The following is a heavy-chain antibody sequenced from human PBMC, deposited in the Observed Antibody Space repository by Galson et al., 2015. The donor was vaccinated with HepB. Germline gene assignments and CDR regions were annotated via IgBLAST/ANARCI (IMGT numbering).Heavy chain of an antibody. V-gene: IGHV3-23*01. CDR3: ARVNAYSSSWYGFRDYYYGMDV. D-gene: IGHD6-13*01. CDR1: GFTFSSYA. Sequence: SLRLSCAASGFTFSSYAMSWVRQAPGKGLEWVSAISGSGGSTYYADSVKGRFTISRDNSKNTLYLQMNSLRAEDTAVYYCARVNAYSSSWYGFRDYYYGMDVWGQGTTVTVSS. J-gene: IGHJ6*02. CDR2: ISGSGGST.